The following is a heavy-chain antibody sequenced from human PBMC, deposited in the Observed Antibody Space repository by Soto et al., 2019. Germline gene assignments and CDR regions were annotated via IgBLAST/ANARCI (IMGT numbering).Heavy chain of an antibody. D-gene: IGHD2-8*01. CDR2: VIPVFNSA. CDR3: GRRANRGMDV. CDR1: GGSFSNYA. V-gene: IGHV1-69*06. Sequence: QVQLVQSGPEMRKPGSSVKVSCKSSGGSFSNYAISWVQQAPGQGLEWLGGVIPVFNSANYAPKFQGRVTLTADTSTSTAYMEVSSLTPDDTAVYYCGRRANRGMDVWGQGTTVTVSS. J-gene: IGHJ6*02.